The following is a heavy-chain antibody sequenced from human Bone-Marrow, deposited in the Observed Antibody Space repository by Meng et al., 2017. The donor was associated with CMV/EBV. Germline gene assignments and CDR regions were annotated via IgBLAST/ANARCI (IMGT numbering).Heavy chain of an antibody. Sequence: GESLKISCAASGFTFSSYEMNWVRQAPGKGLEWVSYISSSGSTIYYADSVKGRFTISRDNAKNSLYLQMNSLRAEDTALYYCAKEFRVGATVGLDYYYGMDVWGQGTTVTVSS. CDR3: AKEFRVGATVGLDYYYGMDV. J-gene: IGHJ6*02. CDR1: GFTFSSYE. V-gene: IGHV3-48*03. CDR2: ISSSGSTI. D-gene: IGHD1-26*01.